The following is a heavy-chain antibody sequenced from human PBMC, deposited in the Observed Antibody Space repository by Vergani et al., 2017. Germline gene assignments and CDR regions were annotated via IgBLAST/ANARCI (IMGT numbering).Heavy chain of an antibody. CDR2: INPNTGDT. Sequence: QVQLVQSGAEVKKPGASVKVSCKASGYTFTGYYMHWVRQAPGQGLGWMGLINPNTGDTNFAQKFQGRVTMTRDTSANTVYVEVTRLTSDDTAIYYCARCRPYGGLLDPWGQGSLVTVSS. J-gene: IGHJ5*02. CDR1: GYTFTGYY. V-gene: IGHV1-2*02. D-gene: IGHD6-25*01. CDR3: ARCRPYGGLLDP.